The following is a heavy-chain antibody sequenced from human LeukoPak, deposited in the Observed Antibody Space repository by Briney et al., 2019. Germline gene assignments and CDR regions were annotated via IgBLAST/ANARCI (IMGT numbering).Heavy chain of an antibody. V-gene: IGHV1-18*01. Sequence: GASVTVSCKASGYTFTSYGISWVRQAPGQGLEWMGWISAYNGNTNYAQTLQGRVTMTTDTSTSTAYMEPRSLRSDDTAVYYCARGAHYDSSGYFGYWGQGTLVTVSS. CDR2: ISAYNGNT. D-gene: IGHD3-22*01. J-gene: IGHJ4*02. CDR1: GYTFTSYG. CDR3: ARGAHYDSSGYFGY.